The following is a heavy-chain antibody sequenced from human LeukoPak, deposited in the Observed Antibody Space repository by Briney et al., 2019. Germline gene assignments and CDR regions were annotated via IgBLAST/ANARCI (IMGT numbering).Heavy chain of an antibody. D-gene: IGHD4-23*01. Sequence: ASVKVSCTASGYTFTIYAMNWVRQAPGQGLEWMGWINTNTGNPTYAQGFTGRFVFSLDTSVSTAYLQISSLKAEDTAVYYCARGRPGGGKPQILDYWGQGTLVTVSS. J-gene: IGHJ4*02. CDR1: GYTFTIYA. V-gene: IGHV7-4-1*02. CDR3: ARGRPGGGKPQILDY. CDR2: INTNTGNP.